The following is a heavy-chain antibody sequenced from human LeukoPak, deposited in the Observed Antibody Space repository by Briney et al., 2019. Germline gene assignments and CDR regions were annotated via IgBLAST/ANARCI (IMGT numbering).Heavy chain of an antibody. Sequence: SVKVSCKASGGTFSSYAISWVRQAPGQGLEWMGGIIPIFGTANYAQKFQGRVTITADESTSTAYMELSSLRSEDTAVYYCARDLKGVVPAARPARTYYYMDVWGKGTTVTVSS. J-gene: IGHJ6*03. CDR1: GGTFSSYA. CDR3: ARDLKGVVPAARPARTYYYMDV. CDR2: IIPIFGTA. D-gene: IGHD2-2*01. V-gene: IGHV1-69*13.